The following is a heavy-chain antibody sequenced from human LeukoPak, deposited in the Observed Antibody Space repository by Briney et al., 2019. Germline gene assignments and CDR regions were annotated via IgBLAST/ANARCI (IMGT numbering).Heavy chain of an antibody. D-gene: IGHD2-21*02. CDR3: ARVDCGGDCYWNYFDY. CDR2: INPSGGST. J-gene: IGHJ4*02. CDR1: GYTFTSYY. Sequence: ASVKVSCKASGYTFTSYYMHWVRQAPRQGLEWMGIINPSGGSTSYAQKFQGRVTMTRDTSTSTVYMELSSLRSEDTAVYYYARVDCGGDCYWNYFDYWGQGTLVTVSS. V-gene: IGHV1-46*01.